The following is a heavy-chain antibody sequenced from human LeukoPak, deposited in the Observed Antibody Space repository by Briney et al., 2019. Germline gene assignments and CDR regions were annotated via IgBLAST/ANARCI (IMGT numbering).Heavy chain of an antibody. CDR3: ARDGPAYTSRWYDYYYGLDV. V-gene: IGHV4-59*01. Sequence: SETLSLTCTVSGGSIGSFYWSWIRQPPGKGLEWIGYIYYTGSTNYNPSLKSRVTISVDTSKNQISLKLSSVTSADTAVYYCARDGPAYTSRWYDYYYGLDVWGQGTTVTVSS. J-gene: IGHJ6*02. CDR2: IYYTGST. CDR1: GGSIGSFY. D-gene: IGHD2-2*01.